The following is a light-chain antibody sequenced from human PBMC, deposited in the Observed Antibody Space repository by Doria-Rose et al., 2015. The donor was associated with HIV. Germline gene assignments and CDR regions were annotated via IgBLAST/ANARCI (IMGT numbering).Light chain of an antibody. CDR2: KAS. Sequence: DIRMTQSPSTVSTSVGDNVTITCRASQSISNWLAWYQQKSGKASKLLIYKASTLASGVPSRFSGSGSGTEFSLTISSLQPDDFATYYCLQYNSYSPSTFGQGTNLEI. CDR3: LQYNSYSPST. CDR1: QSISNW. V-gene: IGKV1-5*03. J-gene: IGKJ2*02.